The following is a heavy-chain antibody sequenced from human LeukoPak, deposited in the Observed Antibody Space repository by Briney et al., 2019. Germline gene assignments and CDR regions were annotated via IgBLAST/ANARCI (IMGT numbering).Heavy chain of an antibody. D-gene: IGHD2-21*01. V-gene: IGHV1-69*13. CDR1: GGTFSSYA. CDR2: IIPIFGTA. J-gene: IGHJ3*02. Sequence: PRASVKVSCKASGGTFSSYAISWVRQAPGQGLEWMGGIIPIFGTANYAQKFQGRVTITADESTSTAYMELSSLRSEDTAVYYCRSYCGGDCYSPNDAFDIWGQGTMVTVSS. CDR3: RSYCGGDCYSPNDAFDI.